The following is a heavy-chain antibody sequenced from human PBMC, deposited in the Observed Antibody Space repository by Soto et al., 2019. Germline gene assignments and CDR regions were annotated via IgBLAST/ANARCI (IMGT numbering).Heavy chain of an antibody. Sequence: GGSLRLSCAASGFTFDDYSIHWVRQAPWKGLEWVSGISWNSVSIGYADSVKGRFTISRDNAKNSLYLQMNSLRAEDTALYYCANGSLGELRECLGHFDYWGQGTLVTVSS. J-gene: IGHJ4*02. D-gene: IGHD3-16*01. V-gene: IGHV3-9*01. CDR3: ANGSLGELRECLGHFDY. CDR2: ISWNSVSI. CDR1: GFTFDDYS.